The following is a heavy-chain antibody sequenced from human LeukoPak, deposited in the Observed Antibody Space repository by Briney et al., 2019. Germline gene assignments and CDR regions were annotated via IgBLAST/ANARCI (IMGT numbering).Heavy chain of an antibody. Sequence: SETLSLTCAVSGGSISSFYWSWIRQPPGKGLEWIAYMSYSGSTNYNPSLKSRVTISLDTSKNQFSLKLTSVTAADTAVYYCARDSGYYDSSGYYALNYFDYWGQRALVTVS. CDR3: ARDSGYYDSSGYYALNYFDY. CDR2: MSYSGST. V-gene: IGHV4-59*01. J-gene: IGHJ4*02. D-gene: IGHD3-22*01. CDR1: GGSISSFY.